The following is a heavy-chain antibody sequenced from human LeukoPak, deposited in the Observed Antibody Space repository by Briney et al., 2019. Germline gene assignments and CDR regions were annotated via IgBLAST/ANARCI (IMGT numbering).Heavy chain of an antibody. D-gene: IGHD2-21*01. V-gene: IGHV3-23*01. CDR1: GFTFSSYA. CDR2: ISDSGNT. CDR3: AKAPVTTCRGAYCYPFDY. Sequence: PWGSLILSCAASGFTFSSYAMSWVRQAPGKGLEWVSAISDSGNTYYADSVKGRFTISRDSSKNTLFLQMNRLRPEDAAVYYCAKAPVTTCRGAYCYPFDYWGQGTLVTVSS. J-gene: IGHJ4*02.